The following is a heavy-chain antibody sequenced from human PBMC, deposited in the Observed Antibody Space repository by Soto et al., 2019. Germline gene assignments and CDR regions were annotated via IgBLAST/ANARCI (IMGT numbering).Heavy chain of an antibody. CDR3: SDWRAGGPVNLDH. D-gene: IGHD2-15*01. V-gene: IGHV3-23*01. CDR1: GLSLNNYA. J-gene: IGHJ4*02. CDR2: IDVLDGA. Sequence: GGSLRLSCVVSGLSLNNYAIAWVRHAPGKGLEFVSTIDVLDGAWYSDSVRGRLAISRDVSRNTVYPQMSSLRVEDTAIYFCSDWRAGGPVNLDHWGPGTRVTVSS.